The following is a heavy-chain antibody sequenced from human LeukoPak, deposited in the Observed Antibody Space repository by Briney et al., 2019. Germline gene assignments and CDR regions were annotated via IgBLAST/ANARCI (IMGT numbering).Heavy chain of an antibody. V-gene: IGHV4-39*01. CDR3: ARREGGYAR. J-gene: IGHJ4*02. D-gene: IGHD5-12*01. CDR2: IYYSGST. Sequence: PSETLSLTCTVSGGSISSSSYYWGWIRQPPGKGLEWIGNIYYSGSTHYNPSLKSRVTISVDTSKNQFSLKLSSVTAADTAVYYCARREGGYARWGQGTLVTVSS. CDR1: GGSISSSSYY.